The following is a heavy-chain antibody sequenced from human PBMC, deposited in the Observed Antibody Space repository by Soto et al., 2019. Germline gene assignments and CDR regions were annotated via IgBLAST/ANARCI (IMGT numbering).Heavy chain of an antibody. CDR1: GFTFSDHY. CDR3: PADLPTPIPRVDH. D-gene: IGHD2-21*01. J-gene: IGHJ4*02. Sequence: GGSLRLSCAASGFTFSDHYMDWVRQAPGKGLEWVGRVKSKVDGGTIDYAAPVKGRFTISRDDSKDTVYLQMNSLKTEDTAVYYCPADLPTPIPRVDHWGQGTLVTVPS. CDR2: VKSKVDGGTI. V-gene: IGHV3-15*07.